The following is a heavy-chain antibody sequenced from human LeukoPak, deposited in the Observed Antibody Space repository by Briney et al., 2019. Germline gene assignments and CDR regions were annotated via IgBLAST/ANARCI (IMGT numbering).Heavy chain of an antibody. CDR1: GGTFSGYA. J-gene: IGHJ3*02. CDR2: IIPIFGTA. CDR3: ARGGLRLGELSLNGAFDI. Sequence: SVKVSCKASGGTFSGYAISWVRQAPGQGLEWMGGIIPIFGTANYAQKFQGRVTITTDESTSTAYMELSSLRSEDTAVYYCARGGLRLGELSLNGAFDIWGQGTMVTVSS. V-gene: IGHV1-69*05. D-gene: IGHD3-16*02.